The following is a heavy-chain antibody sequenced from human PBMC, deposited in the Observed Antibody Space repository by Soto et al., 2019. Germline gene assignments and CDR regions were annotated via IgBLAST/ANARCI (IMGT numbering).Heavy chain of an antibody. Sequence: QVQLVQSGTEVKKPGSSVKVSCKASGGTFDSNAISWVRLAPGQGLEWMGGIIPIFGTINNAQKFQDRVTITAXEXAXMXNMELSSLRSEDTAIYYCAREGLTFGPGAVGGAFDIWGQGTLVTVSS. CDR2: IIPIFGTI. CDR1: GGTFDSNA. CDR3: AREGLTFGPGAVGGAFDI. V-gene: IGHV1-69*12. J-gene: IGHJ3*02. D-gene: IGHD2-2*01.